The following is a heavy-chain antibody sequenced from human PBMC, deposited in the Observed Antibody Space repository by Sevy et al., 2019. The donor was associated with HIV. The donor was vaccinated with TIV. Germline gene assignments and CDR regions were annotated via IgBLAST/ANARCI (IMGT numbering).Heavy chain of an antibody. D-gene: IGHD3-10*02. CDR3: AREGCSKPHDY. Sequence: GGPLRLSCAASGFTFTSYARSWARRPPGKGLGWASLFSFGCGKINYADSVKGRFTISRDNSKNTLYLQMHSLRAEDTAVYYCAREGCSKPHDYWGQGTLVTVSS. V-gene: IGHV3-23*01. CDR2: FSFGCGKI. CDR1: GFTFTSYA. J-gene: IGHJ4*02.